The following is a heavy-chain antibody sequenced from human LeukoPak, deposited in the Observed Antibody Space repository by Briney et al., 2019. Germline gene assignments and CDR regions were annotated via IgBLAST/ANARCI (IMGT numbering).Heavy chain of an antibody. D-gene: IGHD6-6*01. CDR3: AREEYSSSGGYFQH. CDR1: SGSFGGYY. Sequence: SETLSLTCDVYSGSFGGYYWSWIRQPPGKGLEWIGEINHSGSTSYNPSLKSRVSISVDASKNQFSLKLSSVTAADTAVYYCAREEYSSSGGYFQHWGQGTLVTVSS. J-gene: IGHJ1*01. V-gene: IGHV4-34*01. CDR2: INHSGST.